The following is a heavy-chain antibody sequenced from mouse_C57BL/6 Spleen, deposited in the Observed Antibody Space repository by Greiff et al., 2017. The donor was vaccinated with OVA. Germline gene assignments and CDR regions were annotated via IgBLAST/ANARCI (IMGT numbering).Heavy chain of an antibody. CDR1: GYTFTSYW. Sequence: VQLQQSGAELVKPGASVKLSCKASGYTFTSYWMHWVKQRPGQGLEWIGMIHPNSGSTNYNEKFKSKATLTVDKSSSTAYMQLSSLTSEDSAVYYCARLEVTTLFDYWGQGTTLTVSS. D-gene: IGHD2-5*01. J-gene: IGHJ2*01. CDR2: IHPNSGST. V-gene: IGHV1-64*01. CDR3: ARLEVTTLFDY.